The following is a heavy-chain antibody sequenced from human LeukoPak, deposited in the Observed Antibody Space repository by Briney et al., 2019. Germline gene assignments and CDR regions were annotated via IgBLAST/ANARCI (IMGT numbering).Heavy chain of an antibody. CDR1: GGSISSGSYY. Sequence: SEALSLTCTVSGGSISSGSYYWSWIRQPAGKGLEWIGRIYTSGSTNYNPSLKSRVTISVDTSKNQFSLKLSSVTAADTAVYYCARARDDLAYCGGDCYYYYYMDVWGKGTTVTISS. V-gene: IGHV4-61*02. CDR2: IYTSGST. D-gene: IGHD2-21*02. J-gene: IGHJ6*03. CDR3: ARARDDLAYCGGDCYYYYYMDV.